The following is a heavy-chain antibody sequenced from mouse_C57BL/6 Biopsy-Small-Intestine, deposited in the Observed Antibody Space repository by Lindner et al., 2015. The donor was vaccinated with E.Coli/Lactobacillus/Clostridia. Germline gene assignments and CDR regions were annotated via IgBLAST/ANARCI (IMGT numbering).Heavy chain of an antibody. CDR1: GFTFSSYA. D-gene: IGHD4-1*01. V-gene: IGHV5-4*01. Sequence: VQLQESGEALVNPGGSLKLSCVASGFTFSSYAMSWVRQTPEKRLEWVATISDGGNYTYYPDNVKGRFTISRDNAKNSLYLQMSHLKSEDTAMYYCARDQTVDAMDYWGQGTSVTVSS. J-gene: IGHJ4*01. CDR3: ARDQTVDAMDY. CDR2: ISDGGNYT.